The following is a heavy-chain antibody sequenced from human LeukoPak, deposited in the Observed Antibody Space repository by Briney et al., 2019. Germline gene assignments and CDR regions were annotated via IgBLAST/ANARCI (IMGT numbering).Heavy chain of an antibody. Sequence: GGSLRLSCAASGFTFSSYAMSWVRQAPGKGLEWVANIKQDESEKYYVDSVKGRFTISRDYGKNSLFLQMNSLRVEDTAVYYCAKLAKYFYGSETFYFFEHWGQGTPVTASS. D-gene: IGHD3-10*01. CDR1: GFTFSSYA. V-gene: IGHV3-7*01. J-gene: IGHJ4*02. CDR3: AKLAKYFYGSETFYFFEH. CDR2: IKQDESEK.